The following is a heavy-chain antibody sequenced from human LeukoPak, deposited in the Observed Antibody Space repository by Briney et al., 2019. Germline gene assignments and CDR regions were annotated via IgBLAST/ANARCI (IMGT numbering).Heavy chain of an antibody. CDR3: ARVGGGDTWNY. V-gene: IGHV1-46*03. CDR1: GYTFTSYY. Sequence: ASVKVSCKASGYTFTSYYMHWVRQAPGQGLEWMGIINPSGGSTSYAQKFQGRVTMTWDTSTSTVYMELSSLRSEDTAVYYRARVGGGDTWNYWGQGTLVTVSS. J-gene: IGHJ4*02. CDR2: INPSGGST. D-gene: IGHD2-21*02.